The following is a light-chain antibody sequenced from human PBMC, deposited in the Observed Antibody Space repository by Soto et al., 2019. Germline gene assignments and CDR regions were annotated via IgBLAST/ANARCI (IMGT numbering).Light chain of an antibody. Sequence: EIVLTQSPGTLSLSPGERATLSCRASQSVGSNYLAWYQQKPGQAPRLLLYAASRRATGIPDRFRGSVSATDFILTISRLEPEDVAVYYCQQYGRSITFGGGTKVEIK. CDR3: QQYGRSIT. CDR1: QSVGSNY. J-gene: IGKJ4*01. CDR2: AAS. V-gene: IGKV3-20*01.